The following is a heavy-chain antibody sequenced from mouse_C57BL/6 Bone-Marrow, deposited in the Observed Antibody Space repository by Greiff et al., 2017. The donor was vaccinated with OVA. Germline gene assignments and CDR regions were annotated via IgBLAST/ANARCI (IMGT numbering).Heavy chain of an antibody. CDR2: ISYDGSN. CDR1: GYSITSGYY. D-gene: IGHD1-1*01. Sequence: EVKLMESGPGLVKPSQSLSLTCSVTGYSITSGYYWNWLRQFPGNKLEWMGYISYDGSNNYNPSLKNRISITRDTSKNQFFLKLNSVTTEDTATYYCARDADYYGFYYYAMDYWGQGTSVTVSS. CDR3: ARDADYYGFYYYAMDY. J-gene: IGHJ4*01. V-gene: IGHV3-6*01.